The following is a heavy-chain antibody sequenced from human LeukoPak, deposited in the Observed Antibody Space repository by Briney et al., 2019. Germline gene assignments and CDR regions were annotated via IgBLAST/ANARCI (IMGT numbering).Heavy chain of an antibody. CDR3: AKDVDWSGSCLDY. CDR2: IRYDGSNK. V-gene: IGHV3-30*02. Sequence: PGGSLRLSCAASGFTFSSYGMHWVRQAPGKGLEWVAFIRYDGSNKYYADSVKGRFTISRDNSKNTLYLQMNSLRAEDTAVYYCAKDVDWSGSCLDYWGQGTLVTVSS. CDR1: GFTFSSYG. D-gene: IGHD1-26*01. J-gene: IGHJ4*02.